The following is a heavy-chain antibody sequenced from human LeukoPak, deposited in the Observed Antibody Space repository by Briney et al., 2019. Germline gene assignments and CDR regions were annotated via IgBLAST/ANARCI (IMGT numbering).Heavy chain of an antibody. V-gene: IGHV4-59*01. D-gene: IGHD3-22*01. CDR1: GGSFSGYY. J-gene: IGHJ5*02. CDR3: ARLISGYYDSSGYYGNWFDP. Sequence: SSETLSLTCAVYGGSFSGYYWSWIRQPPGKGLEWIGYIYYSGSTNYNPSLKSRVTISVDTSKNQFSLKLSSVTAADTAVYYCARLISGYYDSSGYYGNWFDPWGQGTLVTVSS. CDR2: IYYSGST.